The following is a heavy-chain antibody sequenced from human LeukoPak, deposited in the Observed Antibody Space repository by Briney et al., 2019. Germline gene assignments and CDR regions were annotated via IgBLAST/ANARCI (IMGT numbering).Heavy chain of an antibody. CDR3: ARDKNGGAFDY. CDR1: RFTFSSYA. D-gene: IGHD3-10*01. V-gene: IGHV3-30-3*01. CDR2: ISYDGSNK. J-gene: IGHJ4*02. Sequence: GGSLRLSCAASRFTFSSYALHWVRQAPGKGLEGVALISYDGSNKYYADSVKGRFTISRENSENTLYLQMNSLRADDTAVYYCARDKNGGAFDYCGQGTLVTVSS.